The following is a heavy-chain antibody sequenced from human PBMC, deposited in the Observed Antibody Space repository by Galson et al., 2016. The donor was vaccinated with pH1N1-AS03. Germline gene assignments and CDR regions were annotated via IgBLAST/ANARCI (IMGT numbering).Heavy chain of an antibody. D-gene: IGHD3-16*02. V-gene: IGHV1-69*06. J-gene: IGHJ6*02. Sequence: SVKVSCKASGGTFNNYAIGWVRQAPGQGLEWMGGIILMFGTANYAQKFQGRVTITADKSTTIDYKSTTTGYMELSSLRSEDSAVYYCAKTRGYHSRDARGVWGQGTTVTVSS. CDR3: AKTRGYHSRDARGV. CDR1: GGTFNNYA. CDR2: IILMFGTA.